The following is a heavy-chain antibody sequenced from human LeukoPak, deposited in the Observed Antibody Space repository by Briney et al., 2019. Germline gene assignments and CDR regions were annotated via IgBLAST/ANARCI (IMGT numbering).Heavy chain of an antibody. J-gene: IGHJ3*02. Sequence: ASVKVSCKASGYTFTGYYMHWVRQAPGQGLEWMGWINPNSGGTNYAQKFQGRVTMTRDTSISTAYMELSRLRSDDTAVYYCARAAAVAGTRNDAFDIWGQGTMFTVSS. CDR1: GYTFTGYY. CDR2: INPNSGGT. D-gene: IGHD6-19*01. CDR3: ARAAAVAGTRNDAFDI. V-gene: IGHV1-2*02.